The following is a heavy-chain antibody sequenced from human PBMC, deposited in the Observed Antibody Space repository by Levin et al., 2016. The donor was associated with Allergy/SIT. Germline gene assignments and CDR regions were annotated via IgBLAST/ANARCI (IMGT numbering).Heavy chain of an antibody. V-gene: IGHV3-23*01. CDR3: ARDRLGEHAKYSF. J-gene: IGHJ4*02. D-gene: IGHD1-26*01. Sequence: GESLKISCAASGFTFSSYAMSWVRQAPGKGLEWVSAISGSGGSTYYADSVKGRFTISRDNSKNTLYLQMNSLRAEDTAVYYCARDRLGEHAKYSFWGQGTLVTVSS. CDR1: GFTFSSYA. CDR2: ISGSGGST.